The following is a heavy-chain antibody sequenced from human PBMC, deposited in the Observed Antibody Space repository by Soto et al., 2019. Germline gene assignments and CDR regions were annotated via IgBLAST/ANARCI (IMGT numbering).Heavy chain of an antibody. D-gene: IGHD3-3*01. CDR3: ARDREIFGVTNYYYGMDV. CDR2: IWYDGSNK. J-gene: IGHJ6*02. CDR1: GFTFSSYG. V-gene: IGHV3-33*01. Sequence: QVQLVESGGGVVQPGRSLRLSCAASGFTFSSYGMHWVRQAPGKGLEWEAVIWYDGSNKYYADSVKGRFTISRDNSKNTLYLQMNSLRAEDTAVYYCARDREIFGVTNYYYGMDVWGQGTTVTVSS.